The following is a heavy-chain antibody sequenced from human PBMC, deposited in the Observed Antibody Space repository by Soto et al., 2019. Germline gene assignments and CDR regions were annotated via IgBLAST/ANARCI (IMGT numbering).Heavy chain of an antibody. CDR2: IPQDGVDG. CDR1: GFTFSMYS. V-gene: IGHV3-7*03. CDR3: ARDHLILPAHDFFYGSDV. Sequence: GGSLRLSCEVSGFTFSMYSMSWVRQSPGKGLEWVAKIPQDGVDGHYADSVKGRCTISRDNGKNSLYLQLNNLRAEDAAVYYCARDHLILPAHDFFYGSDVSGRGATVTVS. J-gene: IGHJ6*02. D-gene: IGHD2-21*02.